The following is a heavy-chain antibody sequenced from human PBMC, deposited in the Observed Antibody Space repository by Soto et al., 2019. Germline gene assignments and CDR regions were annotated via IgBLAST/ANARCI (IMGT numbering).Heavy chain of an antibody. Sequence: GGSLRLSCAASGFTFSSYWMGWVRQAPGKGLQWVANIKVDGSDKYYVDSVKGRFTISRDNAENSLYLQMNSLRAEDTAVYYCVRFRNNWFDPWGQGTQVTVSS. J-gene: IGHJ5*02. CDR2: IKVDGSDK. CDR1: GFTFSSYW. V-gene: IGHV3-7*01. CDR3: VRFRNNWFDP.